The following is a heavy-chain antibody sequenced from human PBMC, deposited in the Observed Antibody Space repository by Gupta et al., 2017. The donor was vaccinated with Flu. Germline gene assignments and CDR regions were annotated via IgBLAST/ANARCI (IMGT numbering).Heavy chain of an antibody. CDR2: IKQDGSER. D-gene: IGHD3-10*01. CDR3: VRDFRFQSDS. V-gene: IGHV3-7*01. Sequence: EVQSVESGGGLVQPGGSVRLSCVPSAFTFSTYWMTWVRQSPGKGPEWVGNIKQDGSERYYLDSVKGRFTISRDNAKNSMFLQMNSLRAEDTAVYFCVRDFRFQSDSWGQGTLVTVSA. CDR1: AFTFSTYW. J-gene: IGHJ4*02.